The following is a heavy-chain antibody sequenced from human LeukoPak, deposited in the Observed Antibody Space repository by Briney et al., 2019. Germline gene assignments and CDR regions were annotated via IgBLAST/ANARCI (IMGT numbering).Heavy chain of an antibody. CDR2: IYYGGST. D-gene: IGHD3-10*01. CDR1: GGSIGSGGYS. CDR3: ARRFEAWGYYFDY. Sequence: SETLSLTCTVSGGSIGSGGYSWSWIRQHPGKGLEWIGYIYYGGSTYYNPSLKSRVTISVDTSKNQFSLKLSSVTAADTAVYYCARRFEAWGYYFDYWGQGTLVTVSS. J-gene: IGHJ4*02. V-gene: IGHV4-31*03.